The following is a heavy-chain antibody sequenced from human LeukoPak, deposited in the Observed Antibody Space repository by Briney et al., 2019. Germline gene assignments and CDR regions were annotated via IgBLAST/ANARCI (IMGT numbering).Heavy chain of an antibody. CDR2: INPKSGGT. CDR3: ARGHLGDIVVVPDAIGFDY. J-gene: IGHJ4*02. Sequence: ASVKVSCKASGYTFSGYYMHWVRQAPGQGLEWMGWINPKSGGTNEAQKFHDRVTMTRDTSIRTAYMEVSRLRSDDTAVYYCARGHLGDIVVVPDAIGFDYWGQGTLVTVSS. D-gene: IGHD2-2*01. V-gene: IGHV1-2*02. CDR1: GYTFSGYY.